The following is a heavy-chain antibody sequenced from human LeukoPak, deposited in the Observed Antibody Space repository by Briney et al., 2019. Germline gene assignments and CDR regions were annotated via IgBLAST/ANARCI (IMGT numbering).Heavy chain of an antibody. V-gene: IGHV3-21*01. CDR2: ISISSSYI. J-gene: IGHJ4*02. CDR3: ARDYYYDSSSYWDYYFDY. CDR1: GFTFSSYS. Sequence: PGGSLRLSCAASGFTFSSYSMNWVRQAPGKGLEWVSSISISSSYIYYADSVKGRFTISRDNSKNTLYLEMNSLRAEDTAVYYCARDYYYDSSSYWDYYFDYWGQGTLVSVSS. D-gene: IGHD3-22*01.